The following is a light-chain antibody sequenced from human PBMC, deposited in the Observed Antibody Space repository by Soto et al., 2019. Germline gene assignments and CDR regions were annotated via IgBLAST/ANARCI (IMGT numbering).Light chain of an antibody. CDR1: QSVTTY. CDR2: GAS. Sequence: EIVMTQSPATLSVSLGDRATLSCRASQSVTTYLAWYQQKPGQAPRLLIYGASTRATGIPARFSGSGSETDFNLNISSLQSEDFAFYYCQQYNSWPPSYTFGQGTKLEIK. CDR3: QQYNSWPPSYT. J-gene: IGKJ2*01. V-gene: IGKV3-15*01.